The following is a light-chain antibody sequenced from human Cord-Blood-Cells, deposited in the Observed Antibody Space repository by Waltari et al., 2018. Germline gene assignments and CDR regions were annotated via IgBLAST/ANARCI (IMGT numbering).Light chain of an antibody. CDR1: SRHGCGYDY. CDR2: DVS. CDR3: CSYAGSYTLYV. J-gene: IGLJ1*01. Sequence: QLALTQPRSVTGSHGPSVAISCTGSSRHGCGYDYLSWYQQHPGNSPKHIIYDVSKRPAAVPDRFSGSKSGNTASLTISGLQAEDEADYYCCSYAGSYTLYVFGTETKVTVL. V-gene: IGLV2-11*01.